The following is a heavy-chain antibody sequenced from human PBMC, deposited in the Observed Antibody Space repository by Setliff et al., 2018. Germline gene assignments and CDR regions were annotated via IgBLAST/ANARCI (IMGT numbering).Heavy chain of an antibody. CDR1: GDSISSRPFY. J-gene: IGHJ4*02. Sequence: SETLSLTCTVSGDSISSRPFYWGWFRQPAGKELEWIGQIYTSWSTIYNPSLKSRVTILLDSSKNQFSLRLSSVTAADAAVYFCARESATIGEFPLYYFDKWGQGIPVTVSS. CDR3: ARESATIGEFPLYYFDK. V-gene: IGHV4-61*09. D-gene: IGHD3-10*01. CDR2: IYTSWST.